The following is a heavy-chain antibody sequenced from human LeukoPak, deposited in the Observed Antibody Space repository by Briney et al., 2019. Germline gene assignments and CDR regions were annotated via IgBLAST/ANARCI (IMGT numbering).Heavy chain of an antibody. CDR3: ARVGITSGRNHLDY. CDR2: IDWDDDK. V-gene: IGHV2-70*11. Sequence: SGPALVKPTQTLTLTCTFSGFSLASNGMCVSWIRQPPGKALEWLARIDWDDDKYYNTSLKTRLSISKDTSKNQVVLTMTNLDPVDTATYYCARVGITSGRNHLDYWSQGTLVIVSS. D-gene: IGHD6-19*01. CDR1: GFSLASNGMC. J-gene: IGHJ4*02.